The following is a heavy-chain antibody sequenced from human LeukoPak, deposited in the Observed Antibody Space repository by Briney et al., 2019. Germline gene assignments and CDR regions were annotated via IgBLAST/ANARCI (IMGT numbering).Heavy chain of an antibody. CDR3: AGECQLLWGLDAFDI. V-gene: IGHV3-23*01. CDR2: ISGRGGST. Sequence: GGSLRLSCAASRYTFSSYAMSWVRQAPGKGLEWVSAISGRGGSTYYADSVKGRFTISRDNSKNTLYLQMNSLRAEDTAVYYCAGECQLLWGLDAFDIWGQGTMVTVSS. J-gene: IGHJ3*02. D-gene: IGHD2-2*01. CDR1: RYTFSSYA.